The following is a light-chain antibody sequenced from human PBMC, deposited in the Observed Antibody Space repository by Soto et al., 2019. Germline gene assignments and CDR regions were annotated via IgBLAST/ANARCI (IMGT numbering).Light chain of an antibody. Sequence: QSALTQPPSASGSPGQSVTISCTGTSSDVGGYNYVSWYQQHPGKAPKLMIYEVSKRPSGVPDRFSGSKSANTASLTVSGLQAEGEADYYCSSYAGSNNFVVFGGGTKLTVL. CDR1: SSDVGGYNY. CDR2: EVS. V-gene: IGLV2-8*01. CDR3: SSYAGSNNFVV. J-gene: IGLJ2*01.